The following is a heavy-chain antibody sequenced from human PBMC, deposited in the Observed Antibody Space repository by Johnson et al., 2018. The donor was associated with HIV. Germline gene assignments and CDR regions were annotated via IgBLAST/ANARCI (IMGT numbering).Heavy chain of an antibody. Sequence: QVQLVESGGGVVQPGGSLRLSCAASGFTFTSYGMQWVRQAPGKGLEWVAFIRYDGSNKYYADSVKGRLTISRDNSKNTLYLQMNSLRAEDTAVYYCAKCVYSSSSWMLFDIWGQGTMVTVSS. D-gene: IGHD6-6*01. CDR3: AKCVYSSSSWMLFDI. V-gene: IGHV3-30*02. CDR1: GFTFTSYG. J-gene: IGHJ3*02. CDR2: IRYDGSNK.